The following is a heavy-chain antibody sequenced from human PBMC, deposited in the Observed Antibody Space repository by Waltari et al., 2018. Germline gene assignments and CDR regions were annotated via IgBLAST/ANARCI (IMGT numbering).Heavy chain of an antibody. D-gene: IGHD2-2*01. CDR1: GFTFGDYW. CDR3: ARSVGWAINMPPQLDY. CDR2: INQGGNEQ. Sequence: EVQLVESGGELVQPGGSLRVSCAASGFTFGDYWMNWFRQAPGKGLEWVANINQGGNEQYYVESVKGRFIISRDNSKNSLYLQMNSLRAEDTAMYYCARSVGWAINMPPQLDYWGQGTLVTVSS. J-gene: IGHJ4*02. V-gene: IGHV3-7*05.